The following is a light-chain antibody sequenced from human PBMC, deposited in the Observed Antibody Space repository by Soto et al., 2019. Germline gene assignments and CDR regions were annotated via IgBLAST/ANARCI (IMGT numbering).Light chain of an antibody. J-gene: IGLJ1*01. Sequence: QSALTQPASMSGSPGQSITISCAGTSNDVGAYNYVSWYQQHPGKAPELMIYEVSHRPSGVSNRFSGSKSDNTASLTISGLRAEDEADYYCSSCTSISTLYVFGTGTKLTVL. V-gene: IGLV2-14*01. CDR1: SNDVGAYNY. CDR3: SSCTSISTLYV. CDR2: EVS.